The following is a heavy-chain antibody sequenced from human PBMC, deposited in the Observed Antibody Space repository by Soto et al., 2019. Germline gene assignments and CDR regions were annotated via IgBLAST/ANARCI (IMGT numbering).Heavy chain of an antibody. D-gene: IGHD3-10*01. V-gene: IGHV4-59*01. J-gene: IGHJ4*02. CDR1: GGSISSYY. Sequence: PSETLSLTCTVSGGSISSYYWSWIRQPPGKGLEWIGYIYYSGSTNYNPSLKSRVTISVDTSKNQFSLKLSSVTAADTAVYYCARTDTAYGSGSYYYTYYFDYWGQGTLVTVS. CDR2: IYYSGST. CDR3: ARTDTAYGSGSYYYTYYFDY.